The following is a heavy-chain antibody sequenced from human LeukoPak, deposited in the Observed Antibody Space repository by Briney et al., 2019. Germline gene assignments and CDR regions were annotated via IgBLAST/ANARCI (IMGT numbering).Heavy chain of an antibody. V-gene: IGHV3-72*01. CDR1: GFTFSHYY. CDR2: IRNKANSYSI. CDR3: VRVMLGSSKFFDL. J-gene: IGHJ2*01. Sequence: GGSLRLSCAGSGFTFSHYYIDWVRQAPGKGLEWVARIRNKANSYSIEYAASVKGRFTISRDDSKNSVYLQMNSLKSEDTADYYCVRVMLGSSKFFDLWGRGTLVTVSS. D-gene: IGHD1-26*01.